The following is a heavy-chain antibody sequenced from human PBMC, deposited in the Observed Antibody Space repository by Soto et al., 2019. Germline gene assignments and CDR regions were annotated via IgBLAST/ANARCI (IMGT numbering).Heavy chain of an antibody. CDR2: IYPGDSDT. CDR1: GYSFTSYW. D-gene: IGHD3-10*01. CDR3: ARHAGTTMVRGVTSNWFDP. Sequence: GESLKISCKGSGYSFTSYWIGWVRQMPGKGLEWMGIIYPGDSDTRCSPSFQGQVTISADKSISTAYLQWSSLKASDTAMYYCARHAGTTMVRGVTSNWFDPWGQGTLVTVSS. J-gene: IGHJ5*02. V-gene: IGHV5-51*01.